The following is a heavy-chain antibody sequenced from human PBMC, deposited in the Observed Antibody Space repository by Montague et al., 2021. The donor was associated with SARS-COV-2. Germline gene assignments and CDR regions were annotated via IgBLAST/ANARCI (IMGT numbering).Heavy chain of an antibody. CDR3: ARNPGEYYGMDV. V-gene: IGHV4-4*07. J-gene: IGHJ6*02. CDR2: IYSSGSI. Sequence: SETLSLTCNVSGGSIRSYYWSWIRQPAGKGLEWIGRIYSSGSINYNPSLKTRITLSVDTSTNQLSLRLNSVTAADTAVYYCARNPGEYYGMDVWGQGTTVTVSS. D-gene: IGHD3-16*01. CDR1: GGSIRSYY.